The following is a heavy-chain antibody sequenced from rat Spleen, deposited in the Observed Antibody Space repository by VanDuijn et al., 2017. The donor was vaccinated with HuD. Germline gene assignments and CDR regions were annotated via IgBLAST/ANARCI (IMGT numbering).Heavy chain of an antibody. V-gene: IGHV5-22*01. Sequence: EVQLVESGGGLVQPGRSLKLSCAASGFTFSDYYMAWVRQAPKKGLEWVASISYEGSSTYYGDSVKGRFTISRDNAKSTLYLQMDSLRSEDTATYYCARGGGIDYWGQGVMVTVSS. CDR1: GFTFSDYY. CDR2: ISYEGSST. CDR3: ARGGGIDY. J-gene: IGHJ2*01. D-gene: IGHD1-11*01.